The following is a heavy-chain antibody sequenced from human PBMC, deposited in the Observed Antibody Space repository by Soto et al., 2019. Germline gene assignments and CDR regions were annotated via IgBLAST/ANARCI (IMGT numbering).Heavy chain of an antibody. Sequence: TGGSLRLSCAASGFTFSSYWMSWVRQAPGKGLEWVANIKQDGSEKYYVDSVKGRFTISRDNAKNSLYLQMNSLRAEDTAVYYCARETVGYSGYDLLRYYYYRMDVWGQGTTVTVSS. CDR3: ARETVGYSGYDLLRYYYYRMDV. V-gene: IGHV3-7*03. CDR1: GFTFSSYW. D-gene: IGHD5-12*01. J-gene: IGHJ6*02. CDR2: IKQDGSEK.